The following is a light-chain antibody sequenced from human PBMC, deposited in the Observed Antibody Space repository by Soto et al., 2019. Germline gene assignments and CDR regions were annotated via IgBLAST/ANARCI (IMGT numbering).Light chain of an antibody. V-gene: IGKV3-20*01. CDR2: GTS. J-gene: IGKJ1*01. Sequence: EIVLTQSPGTLSLSPGERATLSCRASQSVSSSYLAWYQQKPGQAPRLLIYGTSKRATGIPDRFSGSGSGTDITLTISRLEPEDFAVYYCQQYDRSPWTFGQGTKVEIK. CDR3: QQYDRSPWT. CDR1: QSVSSSY.